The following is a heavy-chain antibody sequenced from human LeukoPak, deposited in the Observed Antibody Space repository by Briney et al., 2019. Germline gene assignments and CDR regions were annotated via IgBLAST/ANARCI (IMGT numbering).Heavy chain of an antibody. CDR1: GDSISSSNYF. CDR2: IYHSWNT. D-gene: IGHD6-25*01. Sequence: SETLSLTCTVSGDSISSSNYFWGWIRQPPGKGLEWVGNIYHSWNTFYNPSLKSRVTTSADTSKNQFSLKLTFVTVADTAVNYCARQLYSSATVWGQGTTVIVSS. CDR3: ARQLYSSATV. V-gene: IGHV4-39*01. J-gene: IGHJ6*02.